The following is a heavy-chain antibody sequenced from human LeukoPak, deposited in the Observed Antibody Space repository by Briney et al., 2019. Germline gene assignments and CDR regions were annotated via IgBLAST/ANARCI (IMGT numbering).Heavy chain of an antibody. D-gene: IGHD4-17*01. CDR1: GFIVSYNY. CDR2: TYTSGGT. Sequence: GGSLRLSCAASGFIVSYNYMTWVRQAPGRGLEWVAVTYTSGGTYYADSVKGGFTISRDNSKNTLYLQMNSLRAEDTAVYYCARDSSVTTVDYWGQGTLVTVSS. J-gene: IGHJ4*02. CDR3: ARDSSVTTVDY. V-gene: IGHV3-66*01.